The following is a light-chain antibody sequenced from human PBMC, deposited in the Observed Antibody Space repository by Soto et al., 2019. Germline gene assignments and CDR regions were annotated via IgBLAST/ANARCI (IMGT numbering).Light chain of an antibody. CDR1: QDISNY. CDR3: QQYNSPPLT. V-gene: IGKV1-33*01. Sequence: GDRVTITCQASQDISNYLHWFQQKPGKAPQLLIFDVSNLQTGVPSRFSGGGSGTDFALTISSLEPEDIATYYCQQYNSPPLTFGQGTRLEI. CDR2: DVS. J-gene: IGKJ5*01.